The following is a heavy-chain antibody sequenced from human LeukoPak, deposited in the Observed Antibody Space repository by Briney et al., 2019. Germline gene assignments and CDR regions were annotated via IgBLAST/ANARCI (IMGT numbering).Heavy chain of an antibody. CDR2: IYYSGST. J-gene: IGHJ4*02. CDR1: GGSISSSSYY. Sequence: PSETLSVICTVSGGSISSSSYYWGWIRQPPGKGLEWIGSIYYSGSTYYNPSLKSRVTISVDTSKNQFSLKLSSVTAADTAVYYCARGRSSWYFAYRYFDYWGQGTLVTVSS. D-gene: IGHD6-13*01. CDR3: ARGRSSWYFAYRYFDY. V-gene: IGHV4-39*07.